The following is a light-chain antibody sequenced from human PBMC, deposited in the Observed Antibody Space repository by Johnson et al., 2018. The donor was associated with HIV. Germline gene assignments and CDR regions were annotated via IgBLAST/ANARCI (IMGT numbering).Light chain of an antibody. Sequence: QSVLTQSPSVSAAPGQKVTISCSGSSSNIGNNYISWYQQFPGTAPKLLIYENNKRPSGIPDRFSGSKSGTSATLGITGLQTGDEADYYCGTWDSSLSVAYVFGTGTKFTVL. CDR3: GTWDSSLSVAYV. CDR1: SSNIGNNY. V-gene: IGLV1-51*02. CDR2: ENN. J-gene: IGLJ1*01.